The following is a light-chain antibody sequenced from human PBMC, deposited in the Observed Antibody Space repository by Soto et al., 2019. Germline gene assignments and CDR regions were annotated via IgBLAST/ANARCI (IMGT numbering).Light chain of an antibody. CDR1: QSVSSSY. CDR2: GAS. J-gene: IGKJ1*01. CDR3: QHYHNWPPWT. Sequence: EVVLTQSPGTLSLSPGERATLSCRASQSVSSSYLAWYQQKPGQAPRLLIYGASSRATGIPASFSGSGSGTEFTLTISSLQSEDFAVYYCQHYHNWPPWTFGQGTKVDIK. V-gene: IGKV3-20*01.